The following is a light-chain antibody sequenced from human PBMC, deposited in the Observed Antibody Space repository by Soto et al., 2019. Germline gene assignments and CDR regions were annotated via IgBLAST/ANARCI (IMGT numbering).Light chain of an antibody. V-gene: IGKV3-20*01. Sequence: EIVLTQSPGTLSLSPGERATLSCRAAQSVSNSYIAWYQQKPGQAPRLLIYGASIRATGIPDRFSASGSGTDFTLTISRLEPEDFAVYYCQQYDTSFLLTFGQGTRLEIK. J-gene: IGKJ5*01. CDR2: GAS. CDR1: QSVSNSY. CDR3: QQYDTSFLLT.